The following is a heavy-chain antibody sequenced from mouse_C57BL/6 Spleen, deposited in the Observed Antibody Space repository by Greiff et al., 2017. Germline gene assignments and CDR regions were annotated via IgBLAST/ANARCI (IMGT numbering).Heavy chain of an antibody. Sequence: EVQLQQSGPELVKPGASVKISCKASGYSFTGYYMNWVKQSPEKSLEWIGEINPSTGGTTYNQKFKAKATLTVDKSSSTAYMQLKSLTSEDSAVYYCARGTGTGVFDYWGQGTTLTVSS. V-gene: IGHV1-42*01. CDR2: INPSTGGT. CDR3: ARGTGTGVFDY. J-gene: IGHJ2*01. CDR1: GYSFTGYY. D-gene: IGHD4-1*01.